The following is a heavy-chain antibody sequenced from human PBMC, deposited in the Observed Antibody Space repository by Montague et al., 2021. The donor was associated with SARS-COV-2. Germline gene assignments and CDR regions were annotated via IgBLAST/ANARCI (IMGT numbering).Heavy chain of an antibody. Sequence: SETLSLTCAVYGGSFSGYYWSWIRQPPGKGLEWIGEINHRGSTNCNPSLKSRVIISVDTSKNQFSLKLSSVTAADTALYYCARDRPRSYYYGSGTYTWGGYGMDVWGQGTTVTVSS. CDR2: INHRGST. J-gene: IGHJ6*02. V-gene: IGHV4-34*01. CDR1: GGSFSGYY. D-gene: IGHD3-10*01. CDR3: ARDRPRSYYYGSGTYTWGGYGMDV.